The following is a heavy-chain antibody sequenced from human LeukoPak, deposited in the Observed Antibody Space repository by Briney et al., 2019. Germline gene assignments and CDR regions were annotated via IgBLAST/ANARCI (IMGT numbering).Heavy chain of an antibody. CDR2: IIPILGIA. Sequence: GASVKVSCKASGGTFSSYAISWARQAPGQGLEWMGRIIPILGIANYAQKFQGRVTITADKSTSTAYMELSSLRSEDTAVYYCARDESYDYVWGSHRSRGYDYYYYGMDVWGQGTTVTVPS. J-gene: IGHJ6*02. D-gene: IGHD3-16*02. V-gene: IGHV1-69*04. CDR3: ARDESYDYVWGSHRSRGYDYYYYGMDV. CDR1: GGTFSSYA.